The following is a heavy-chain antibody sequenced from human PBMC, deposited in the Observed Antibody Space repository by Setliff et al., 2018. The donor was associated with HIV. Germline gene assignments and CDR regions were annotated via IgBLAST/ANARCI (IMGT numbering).Heavy chain of an antibody. CDR1: GFTFSTYH. D-gene: IGHD6-19*01. CDR3: AKQGPSSGLDF. Sequence: GGSLRLSFATSGFTFSTYHMHWVSQAPGKGLAWVAVMSNDGSNRIYADSVKGRFTISRDYSKNTLSQQMNSLTTEDTAVYYCAKQGPSSGLDFWGRGTLVTVSS. J-gene: IGHJ4*02. V-gene: IGHV3-30*04. CDR2: MSNDGSNR.